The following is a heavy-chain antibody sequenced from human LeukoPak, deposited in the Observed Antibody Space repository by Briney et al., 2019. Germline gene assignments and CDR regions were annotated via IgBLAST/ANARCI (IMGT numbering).Heavy chain of an antibody. CDR1: GYTFTSYG. V-gene: IGHV1-18*01. CDR3: AREISDIVVVPAAMRYNWFDP. CDR2: ISAYNGNT. Sequence: ASVKVSCKASGYTFTSYGISWVRQAPGQGLEWMGWISAYNGNTNYAQKLQGRVTMTTDTSPSTAYMELRSLRSDDTAVYYCAREISDIVVVPAAMRYNWFDPWGQGTLVTVSS. J-gene: IGHJ5*02. D-gene: IGHD2-2*01.